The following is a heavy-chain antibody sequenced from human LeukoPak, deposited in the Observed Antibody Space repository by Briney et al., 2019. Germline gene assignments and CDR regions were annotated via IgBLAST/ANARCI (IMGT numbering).Heavy chain of an antibody. CDR3: AGQAYSSGWLDN. V-gene: IGHV4-59*01. CDR2: IYHNGNS. D-gene: IGHD6-19*01. CDR1: GGSFSDYY. Sequence: SETLSLTCTVSGGSFSDYYWSFIRQPPGRGLEWIGYIYHNGNSDFNPSLKSRVTISVDTSKNQFSLRMSSVTAADTAVYFCAGQAYSSGWLDNWGPGTLVTVSS. J-gene: IGHJ4*02.